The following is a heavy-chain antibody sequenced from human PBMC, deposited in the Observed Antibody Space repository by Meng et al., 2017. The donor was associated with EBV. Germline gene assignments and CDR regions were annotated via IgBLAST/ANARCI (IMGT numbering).Heavy chain of an antibody. V-gene: IGHV2-5*02. J-gene: IGHJ5*02. Sequence: QTTLKGCGPKLGKPTQTLTRACTFSGFSFSTSGVGVGWIRQPPGKALEWLALIYWDDDKRYSPSLKSRLTITKGTSKNQVVLTMTNMDPVDTATYYCAHRRDEYSSSWYGWFDPWGQGTLVTVSS. CDR3: AHRRDEYSSSWYGWFDP. D-gene: IGHD6-13*01. CDR2: IYWDDDK. CDR1: GFSFSTSGVG.